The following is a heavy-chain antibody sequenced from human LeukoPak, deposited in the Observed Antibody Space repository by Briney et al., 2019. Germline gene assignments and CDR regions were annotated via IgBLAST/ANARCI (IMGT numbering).Heavy chain of an antibody. V-gene: IGHV5-51*01. Sequence: GESLQISCKGSGYSFTSYWIGWVRQMPGKGLEWMGIIYPGDSDTRYSPSFQGQVTISADKSISTAYLQWSSLKASDTAMYYCARRAVYYGSGSYVFDYWGQGTLVTVSS. CDR1: GYSFTSYW. D-gene: IGHD3-10*01. CDR3: ARRAVYYGSGSYVFDY. J-gene: IGHJ4*02. CDR2: IYPGDSDT.